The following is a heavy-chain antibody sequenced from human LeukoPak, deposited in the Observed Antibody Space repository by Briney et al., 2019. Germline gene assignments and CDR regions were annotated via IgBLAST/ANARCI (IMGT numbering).Heavy chain of an antibody. CDR3: AREEVGAFDY. D-gene: IGHD1-26*01. CDR2: INHSGST. Sequence: GSLRLSCAASGFTFSSYAMTWVRQPPGKGLEWIGEINHSGSTNYNPSLKSRVTISVDTSKNQFSLKLSSVTAADTAVYYCAREEVGAFDYWGQGTLVTVSS. J-gene: IGHJ4*02. V-gene: IGHV4-34*01. CDR1: GFTFSSYA.